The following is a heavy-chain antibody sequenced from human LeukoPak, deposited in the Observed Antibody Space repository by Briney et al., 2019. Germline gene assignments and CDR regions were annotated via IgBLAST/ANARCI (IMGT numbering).Heavy chain of an antibody. D-gene: IGHD2-15*01. CDR1: GFTFGDFA. V-gene: IGHV3-49*04. CDR2: IRRKINGGTT. Sequence: GGSLRLSCTASGFTFGDFAMNWARQAPGKGLEWVGFIRRKINGGTTEYAASVKGRFTISRDDSKSIAYLQMDSLKTEDTAMYYCTRQRVVADTKFDYWGQGTLVTVSS. CDR3: TRQRVVADTKFDY. J-gene: IGHJ4*02.